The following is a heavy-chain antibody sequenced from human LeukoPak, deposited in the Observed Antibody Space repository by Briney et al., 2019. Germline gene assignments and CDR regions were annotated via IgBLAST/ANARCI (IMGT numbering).Heavy chain of an antibody. V-gene: IGHV3-21*01. CDR3: VRPSIDDYGDCGY. D-gene: IGHD4-17*01. CDR1: GFTFTFYS. Sequence: GGSLRLSCAASGFTFTFYSMNWVRQAPGKGLEWISSISSLGRSYKYYADSMKGRFTISRDDAKNSLYLQMNSLRADDTAVYYCVRPSIDDYGDCGYWGQGTLVTVSS. J-gene: IGHJ4*02. CDR2: ISSLGRSYK.